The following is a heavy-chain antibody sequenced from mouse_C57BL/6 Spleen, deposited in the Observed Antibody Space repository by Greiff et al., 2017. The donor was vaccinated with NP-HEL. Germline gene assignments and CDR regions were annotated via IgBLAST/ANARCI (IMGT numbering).Heavy chain of an antibody. J-gene: IGHJ1*03. CDR1: GYTFTSYW. V-gene: IGHV1-69*01. D-gene: IGHD1-1*01. Sequence: VQLQQSGAELVMPGASVKLSCKASGYTFTSYWMHWVKQRPGQGLEWIGEIDPSDSYTNYNQKFKGKSTLTVDKSSSTAYMQLSSLTSEDAAVYYCARRVDYYGSSYGYFDVWGTGTTVTVSS. CDR2: IDPSDSYT. CDR3: ARRVDYYGSSYGYFDV.